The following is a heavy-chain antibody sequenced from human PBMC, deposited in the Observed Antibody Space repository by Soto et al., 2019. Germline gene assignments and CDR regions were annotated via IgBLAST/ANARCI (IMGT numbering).Heavy chain of an antibody. CDR3: ARARGDCTNGVCYEQRALFDP. V-gene: IGHV1-18*04. Sequence: ASVKVSCKASGYTFTSYGISWVRQAPGQGLEWMGWISAYNGNTNYAQKLQGRVTMTTDTSTSTAYMELRSLRSDDTAVYYCARARGDCTNGVCYEQRALFDPWGQGTLVTVSS. D-gene: IGHD2-8*01. CDR2: ISAYNGNT. J-gene: IGHJ5*02. CDR1: GYTFTSYG.